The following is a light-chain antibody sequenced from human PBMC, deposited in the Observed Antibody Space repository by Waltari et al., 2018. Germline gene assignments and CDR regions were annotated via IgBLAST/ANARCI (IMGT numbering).Light chain of an antibody. J-gene: IGLJ2*01. CDR2: LNSDGSH. CDR1: SEHSSYA. Sequence: QLVLTQSPSASASLGASVKLTCTLSSEHSSYAIAWHQQQPEKGPRYLMKLNSDGSHNKGDGIPGRFSGSSSGADRYLTSASLQSEDEADYYCQTWGTGIHGAFGGGTKLTVL. V-gene: IGLV4-69*01. CDR3: QTWGTGIHGA.